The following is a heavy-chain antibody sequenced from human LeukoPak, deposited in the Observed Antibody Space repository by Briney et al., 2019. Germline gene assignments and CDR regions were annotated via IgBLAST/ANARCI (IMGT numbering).Heavy chain of an antibody. CDR2: ISSSNSYT. CDR1: GFTFSDYY. Sequence: GGSLRLSCAASGFTFSDYYMSWIRQAPGKGLEWVSYISSSNSYTNYADSVKGRFTISRDNAKNSLYLQMNSLRAEDTAVYYCARFIAAAGRDYFDYWGQGTLVTVSS. D-gene: IGHD6-13*01. V-gene: IGHV3-11*06. J-gene: IGHJ4*02. CDR3: ARFIAAAGRDYFDY.